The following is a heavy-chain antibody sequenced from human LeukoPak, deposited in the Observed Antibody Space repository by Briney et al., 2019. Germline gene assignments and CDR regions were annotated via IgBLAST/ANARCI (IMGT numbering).Heavy chain of an antibody. CDR2: INPNSGGT. V-gene: IGHV1-2*02. J-gene: IGHJ4*02. CDR3: ARDLNCSGGSCYWDYGDYPLDY. D-gene: IGHD2-15*01. CDR1: GYTFTGYY. Sequence: ASVKVSCKASGYTFTGYYMHWVRQAPGQGLEWMGWINPNSGGTNYAQKFQGRVTMTRATSISTAYMELSRLRSDDTAVYYCARDLNCSGGSCYWDYGDYPLDYWGQGTLVTVSS.